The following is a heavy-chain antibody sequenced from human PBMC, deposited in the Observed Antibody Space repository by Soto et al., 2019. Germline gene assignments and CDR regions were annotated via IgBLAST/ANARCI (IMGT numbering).Heavy chain of an antibody. Sequence: LEILSLTCTVSGGSISSYYWSWIRQPPGKGLEWIGYIYYSGSTNYNPSLKSRVTISVDTSKNQFSLKLSSVTAADTAVYYCARGYSSGWYDAFDIWGQGTMVTVSS. CDR2: IYYSGST. D-gene: IGHD6-19*01. V-gene: IGHV4-59*01. J-gene: IGHJ3*02. CDR1: GGSISSYY. CDR3: ARGYSSGWYDAFDI.